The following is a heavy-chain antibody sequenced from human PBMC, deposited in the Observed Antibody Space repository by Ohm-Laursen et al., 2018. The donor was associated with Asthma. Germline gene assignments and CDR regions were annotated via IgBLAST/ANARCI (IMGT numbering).Heavy chain of an antibody. D-gene: IGHD1-1*01. Sequence: SLRLSCAASGFTFSSYAMHWVRQAPGKGLEWVAVISYDGSNKYYADSVKGRFTISRDNSKNTLYLQMNSLRAEDTAVYYCARPAGVHNAFDIWGQGTMVTVSS. CDR1: GFTFSSYA. CDR2: ISYDGSNK. V-gene: IGHV3-30-3*01. J-gene: IGHJ3*02. CDR3: ARPAGVHNAFDI.